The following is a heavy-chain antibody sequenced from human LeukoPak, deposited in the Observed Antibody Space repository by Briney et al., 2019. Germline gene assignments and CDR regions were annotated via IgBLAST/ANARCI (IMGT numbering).Heavy chain of an antibody. CDR3: ASTKRSYDFWSGEGGYYFDY. CDR2: IYYSGST. V-gene: IGHV4-39*01. D-gene: IGHD3-3*01. Sequence: SETLSLTCTVSGGSISSSSYYWGWIRQPPGKGLEWIGSIYYSGSTYYNPSLKSRDTISVDTSKNQFSLKLSSVTAADTAVYYCASTKRSYDFWSGEGGYYFDYWGQGTLVTVSS. CDR1: GGSISSSSYY. J-gene: IGHJ4*02.